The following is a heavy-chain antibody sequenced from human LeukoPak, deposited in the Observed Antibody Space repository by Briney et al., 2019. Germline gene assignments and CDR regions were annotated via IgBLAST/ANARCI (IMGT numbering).Heavy chain of an antibody. CDR2: INPSGGST. V-gene: IGHV1-46*01. Sequence: ASVTVSCKASGYTFTDYYMHWVRQAPGQGLEWMGIINPSGGSTSYAQKFQGRVTMTRDTSTSTVYTELSSLRSEDTAVYYCARDRGPYSSSCIIDYWGQGTLVTVSS. D-gene: IGHD6-6*01. J-gene: IGHJ4*02. CDR1: GYTFTDYY. CDR3: ARDRGPYSSSCIIDY.